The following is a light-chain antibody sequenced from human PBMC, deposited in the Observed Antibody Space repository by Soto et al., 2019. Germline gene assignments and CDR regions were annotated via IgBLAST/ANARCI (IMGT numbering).Light chain of an antibody. CDR3: QQSYSTPRT. CDR2: AAS. J-gene: IGKJ1*01. CDR1: QSISSY. Sequence: DIQMTQSPSSLSASVGDRVTITCRASQSISSYLNWYQQKPGKAPKFLIYAASSLQRGVPSRFSGSGSGTDFTLTISSLQPEDFATYYCQQSYSTPRTFGQGNKVEIK. V-gene: IGKV1-39*01.